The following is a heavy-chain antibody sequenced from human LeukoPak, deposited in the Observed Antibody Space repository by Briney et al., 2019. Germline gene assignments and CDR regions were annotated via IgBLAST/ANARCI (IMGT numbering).Heavy chain of an antibody. Sequence: PGGSLRLSCATSGFIFSNYAVNWVRQAPGKGLEWVSIISGSGDTTYYADSVKGRFTISRDNSKNTLYLQMNSLRAEDTAVYYCAKAPVTTCSGAYCYPFDYWGQGTLVTVSS. CDR3: AKAPVTTCSGAYCYPFDY. CDR1: GFIFSNYA. V-gene: IGHV3-23*01. J-gene: IGHJ4*02. D-gene: IGHD2-21*01. CDR2: ISGSGDTT.